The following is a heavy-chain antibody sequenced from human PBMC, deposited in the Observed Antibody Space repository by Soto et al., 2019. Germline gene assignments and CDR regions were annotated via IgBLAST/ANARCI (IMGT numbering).Heavy chain of an antibody. CDR1: GGTFSSYA. Sequence: QVPLVQSGAEVKKPGSSVKVSCKASGGTFSSYAISWVRQAPGQGLEWMGGIIPTFGTANYAQKFQCRVAITADESTSTSYMELTSLRSEDTAVYYCAREEGGWSTLDYWGQGTLVTVS. CDR3: AREEGGWSTLDY. D-gene: IGHD6-19*01. V-gene: IGHV1-69*01. CDR2: IIPTFGTA. J-gene: IGHJ4*02.